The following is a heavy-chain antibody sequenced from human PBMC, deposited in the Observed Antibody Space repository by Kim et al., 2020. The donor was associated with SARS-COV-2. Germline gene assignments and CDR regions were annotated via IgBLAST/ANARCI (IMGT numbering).Heavy chain of an antibody. V-gene: IGHV4-4*07. Sequence: SETLSLTCTVSGGSISSYYWSWIRQPAGKGLEWIGRIYTSGSTNYNPSLKSRVTMSVDTSKNQFSLKLSSVTAADTAVYYCARVWDYYDLRVGSGEVDWYFDLWGRGTLVTVSS. J-gene: IGHJ2*01. CDR1: GGSISSYY. CDR2: IYTSGST. CDR3: ARVWDYYDLRVGSGEVDWYFDL. D-gene: IGHD3-22*01.